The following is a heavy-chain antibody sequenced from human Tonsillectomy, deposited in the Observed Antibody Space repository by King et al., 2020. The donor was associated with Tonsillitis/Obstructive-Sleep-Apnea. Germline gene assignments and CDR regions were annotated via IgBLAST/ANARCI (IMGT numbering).Heavy chain of an antibody. CDR3: ARSAATIDYYYYHYMDV. D-gene: IGHD5-12*01. CDR1: GGTFSSYD. V-gene: IGHV1-69*01. CDR2: IIPIFGTA. J-gene: IGHJ6*03. Sequence: VQLVESGAEVKKPGSSVKLSCKASGGTFSSYDISWVRQAPGQGLEWMGGIIPIFGTANYAQKFQGRVTITADESTSTAYMELSSLRSEDTAVYYCARSAATIDYYYYHYMDVWGKGTTVTVSS.